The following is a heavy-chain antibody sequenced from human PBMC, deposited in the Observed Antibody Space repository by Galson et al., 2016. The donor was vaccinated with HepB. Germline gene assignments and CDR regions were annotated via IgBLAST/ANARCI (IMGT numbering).Heavy chain of an antibody. D-gene: IGHD5-24*01. J-gene: IGHJ4*02. Sequence: SLRLSCAASEFTLSDYGMNWVRQVPGKGLEWVSFISSGSSFIYYADSVKGRFTISRDNANNSLYLQMNSLSAEDTAVYYCARDRDGKCTGHYFDSWGQGTLVTVSS. CDR3: ARDRDGKCTGHYFDS. V-gene: IGHV3-21*06. CDR2: ISSGSSFI. CDR1: EFTLSDYG.